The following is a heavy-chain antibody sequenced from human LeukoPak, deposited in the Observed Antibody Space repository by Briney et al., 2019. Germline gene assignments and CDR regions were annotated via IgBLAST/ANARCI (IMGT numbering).Heavy chain of an antibody. V-gene: IGHV3-11*01. CDR1: GFTFSDYY. J-gene: IGHJ4*02. CDR2: ISSSGSTI. D-gene: IGHD3-3*01. CDR3: ARASYYDPFDY. Sequence: SGGSLRLSCAASGFTFSDYYMGWIRQAPGKGLEWVSYISSSGSTIYYADSVKGRFTISRDNAKNSLYLQMNSLRAEDTAVYYCARASYYDPFDYWGQGTLVTVSS.